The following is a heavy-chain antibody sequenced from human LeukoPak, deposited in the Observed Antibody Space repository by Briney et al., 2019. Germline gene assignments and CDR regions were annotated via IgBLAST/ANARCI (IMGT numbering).Heavy chain of an antibody. Sequence: GGSLRLSCAASGFTFSSYAMHWVRQAPGKGLEWVAVIWYDGSNKYYADSVKGRFTISRDNSKNTLYLQMNSLRAEDTAVYYCARESIQLKTYYFDYWGQGTLVTVSS. CDR1: GFTFSSYA. CDR3: ARESIQLKTYYFDY. D-gene: IGHD5-18*01. V-gene: IGHV3-33*08. J-gene: IGHJ4*02. CDR2: IWYDGSNK.